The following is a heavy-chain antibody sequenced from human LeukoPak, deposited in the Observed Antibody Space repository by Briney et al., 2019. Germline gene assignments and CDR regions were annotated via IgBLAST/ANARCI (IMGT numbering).Heavy chain of an antibody. V-gene: IGHV1-18*04. Sequence: GASVKVSCKASGYIFISYYMHWVRQAPGQGLEWMGWISAYNGDTNYAQKLQGRVTMTTDTSTSTAYMELRSLRSDDTAVYYCARQSPGGGVIGTRIPVFDYWGQGTLVTVSS. CDR3: ARQSPGGGVIGTRIPVFDY. J-gene: IGHJ4*02. CDR1: GYIFISYY. CDR2: ISAYNGDT. D-gene: IGHD1-7*01.